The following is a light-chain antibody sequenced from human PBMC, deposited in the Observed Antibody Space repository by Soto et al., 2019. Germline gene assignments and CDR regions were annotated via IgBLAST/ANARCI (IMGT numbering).Light chain of an antibody. CDR2: DAS. V-gene: IGKV3-11*01. J-gene: IGKJ1*01. CDR1: QSVSSY. CDR3: QERSNWPRT. Sequence: EIVLTQSPATLSLSPGERATLSCRASQSVSSYLAWYQQKPGQAPRLLIYDASNRATGIPARCSGSGSGTDFTLSIGNLEPDDFAVYYCQERSNWPRTFGQGTKVEIK.